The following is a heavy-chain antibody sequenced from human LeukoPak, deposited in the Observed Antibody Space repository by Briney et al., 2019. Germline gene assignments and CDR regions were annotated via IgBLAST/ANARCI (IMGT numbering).Heavy chain of an antibody. J-gene: IGHJ6*03. V-gene: IGHV3-15*01. CDR3: TTGPPSGSYYGYYYYMDV. D-gene: IGHD1-26*01. Sequence: GGSLRLSCAASGITFSNAWMSWVRPAPGKGLEWVGRIKSKTDGGTTDYAAPVKGRFTISRDDSKNTLYLQMNSLKTEDTAVYYCTTGPPSGSYYGYYYYMDVWGKGTTVTVSS. CDR2: IKSKTDGGTT. CDR1: GITFSNAW.